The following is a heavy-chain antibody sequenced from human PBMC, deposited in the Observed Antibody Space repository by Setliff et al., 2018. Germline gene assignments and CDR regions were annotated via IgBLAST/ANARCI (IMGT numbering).Heavy chain of an antibody. V-gene: IGHV1-46*01. J-gene: IGHJ4*02. CDR1: GYTFTSYY. Sequence: ASVKVSCKASGYTFTSYYMHWVRQAPGQGLEWMGIINPSGGSTSYAQKFQGRVTMTRDTSTSTVYMELSSLKSADTAVYYCARRSSSGNGFDYWGQGTQVTVSS. D-gene: IGHD6-13*01. CDR2: INPSGGST. CDR3: ARRSSSGNGFDY.